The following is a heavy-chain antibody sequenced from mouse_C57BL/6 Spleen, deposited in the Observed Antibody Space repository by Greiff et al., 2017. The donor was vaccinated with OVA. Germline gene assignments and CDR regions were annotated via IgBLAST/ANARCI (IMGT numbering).Heavy chain of an antibody. CDR2: ISNGGGST. J-gene: IGHJ1*03. V-gene: IGHV5-12*01. CDR3: ARLLTGGRGYFDV. Sequence: DVMLVESGGGLVQPGGSLKLSCAASGFTFSDYYMYWVRQTPEKRLEWVAYISNGGGSTYYPDTVKGRFTISRDNAKNTLYLQMSRLKSEDTAMYYCARLLTGGRGYFDVWGTGTTVTVSS. CDR1: GFTFSDYY. D-gene: IGHD4-1*01.